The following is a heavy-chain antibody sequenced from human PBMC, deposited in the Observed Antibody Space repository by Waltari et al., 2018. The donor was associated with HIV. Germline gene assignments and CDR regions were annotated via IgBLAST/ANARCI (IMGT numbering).Heavy chain of an antibody. V-gene: IGHV1-2*02. Sequence: QAQLVQSGAEVKKPGASVKVSCKASGDTFTDYYVHRVRQAPGQGLEWMGWINPKSGGTNYAQKFQGRVTMTRDTSISTAYMELSSLRSDDTAVYYCALYCSGGNCFFDYWGQGTLVTVSS. CDR1: GDTFTDYY. CDR3: ALYCSGGNCFFDY. CDR2: INPKSGGT. D-gene: IGHD2-15*01. J-gene: IGHJ4*02.